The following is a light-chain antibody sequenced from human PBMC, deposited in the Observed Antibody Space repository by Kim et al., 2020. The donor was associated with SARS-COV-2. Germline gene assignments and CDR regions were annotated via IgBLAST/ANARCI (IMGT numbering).Light chain of an antibody. CDR3: QVWDSSSDHPGVV. Sequence: GKTARITCGGNNIGSKSVHWYQQKPGQAPVLVIYYDSDRPSGIPERVSGSNSGNTATLTISRVEAGDEADYYCQVWDSSSDHPGVVFGGGTQLTVL. CDR1: NIGSKS. CDR2: YDS. J-gene: IGLJ2*01. V-gene: IGLV3-21*04.